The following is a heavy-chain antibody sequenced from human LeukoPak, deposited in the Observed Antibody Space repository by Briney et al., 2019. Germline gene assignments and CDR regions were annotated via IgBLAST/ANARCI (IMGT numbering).Heavy chain of an antibody. CDR1: GGSISSSSYY. J-gene: IGHJ6*02. D-gene: IGHD1-26*01. V-gene: IGHV4-39*01. CDR3: ARIVGASYYYYGMDV. CDR2: IYYSGST. Sequence: SETLSLTCTVSGGSISSSSYYWGWIRQPPGKGLEWIGSIYYSGSTYYNPSPKSRVTISVDTSKNQFSLKLSSVTAADTAVYYCARIVGASYYYYGMDVWGQGTTVTVSS.